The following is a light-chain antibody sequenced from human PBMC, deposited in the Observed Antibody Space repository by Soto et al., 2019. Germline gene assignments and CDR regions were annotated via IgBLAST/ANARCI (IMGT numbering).Light chain of an antibody. CDR1: QSVNSSY. CDR2: GAS. CDR3: QHFGSSRIT. V-gene: IGKV3-20*01. J-gene: IGKJ5*01. Sequence: EIVLTQSPGTLSLSPVERATLSCRASQSVNSSYLAWYQQRPGQAPRLLIYGASSRATGIPDRFSGSVCGTDFTLTISRLEPEYFAVYYCQHFGSSRITFGQGTRLEIK.